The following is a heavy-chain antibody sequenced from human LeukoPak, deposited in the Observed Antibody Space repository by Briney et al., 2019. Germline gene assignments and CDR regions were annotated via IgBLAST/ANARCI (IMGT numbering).Heavy chain of an antibody. D-gene: IGHD3-22*01. Sequence: ASVKVSCKASGYTFTSYYMHWVRQAPGQGLEWMGIINPSGGSTSYAQKFQGRVTMTRDTSTSTVYMELSSLRSEDTAVYYCARAVRHYYDSRAVQYYFDYWGQGTLVTVSS. CDR2: INPSGGST. CDR3: ARAVRHYYDSRAVQYYFDY. CDR1: GYTFTSYY. J-gene: IGHJ4*02. V-gene: IGHV1-46*01.